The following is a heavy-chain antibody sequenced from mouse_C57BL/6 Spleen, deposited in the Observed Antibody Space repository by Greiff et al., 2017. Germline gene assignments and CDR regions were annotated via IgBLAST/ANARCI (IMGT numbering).Heavy chain of an antibody. CDR1: GYTFTSYW. CDR3: AVTTVVAREYFDY. CDR2: IYPGSGST. D-gene: IGHD1-1*01. Sequence: QVQLKQSGAELVKPGASVKMSCKASGYTFTSYWITWVKQRPGQGLEWIGDIYPGSGSTNYNEKFKSKATLTVDTSSSTAYMQLSSLTSEDSAVYYCAVTTVVAREYFDYWGQGTTLTVSS. V-gene: IGHV1-55*01. J-gene: IGHJ2*01.